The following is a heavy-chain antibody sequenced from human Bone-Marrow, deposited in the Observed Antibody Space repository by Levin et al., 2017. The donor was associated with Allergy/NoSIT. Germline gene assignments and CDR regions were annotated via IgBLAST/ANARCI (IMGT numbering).Heavy chain of an antibody. D-gene: IGHD2-15*01. CDR1: GGSISSSSYY. CDR3: ARRPGRVGSGVYFDY. Sequence: PSETLSLTCTVSGGSISSSSYYWGWIRQPPGKGLEWIGSIYYSGSTYYNPSLKSRVTISVDTSKNQFSLKLSSVTAADTAVYYCARRPGRVGSGVYFDYWGQGTLVTVSS. CDR2: IYYSGST. J-gene: IGHJ4*02. V-gene: IGHV4-39*01.